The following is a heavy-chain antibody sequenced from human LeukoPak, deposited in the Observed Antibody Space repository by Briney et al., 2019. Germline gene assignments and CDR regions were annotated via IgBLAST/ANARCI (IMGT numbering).Heavy chain of an antibody. CDR1: GGSFSGYY. V-gene: IGHV4-34*01. CDR3: ARGARPFDY. J-gene: IGHJ4*02. CDR2: INHSGST. Sequence: KPSETLSLTCAVYGGSFSGYYWSWIRQPPGKGLEWIGEINHSGSTNYNPSLKSRATISVDTSKNQFSLKLSSVTAADTAVYYCARGARPFDYWGQGTLVTVSS.